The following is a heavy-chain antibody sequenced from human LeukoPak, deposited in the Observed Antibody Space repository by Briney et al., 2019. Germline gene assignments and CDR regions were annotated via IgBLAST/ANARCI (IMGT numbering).Heavy chain of an antibody. CDR3: AKGARSDGTTRYFDY. J-gene: IGHJ4*02. CDR2: IGASGSNI. V-gene: IGHV3-23*01. D-gene: IGHD1-1*01. Sequence: GGSLRLSCAASGFTFSSCAMSWVRQAPGKGLEWVSVIGASGSNIYFADSVKGRFTISRDNSKNTLSLQMNSLRDDDTAVYYCAKGARSDGTTRYFDYWGQGALVTVSS. CDR1: GFTFSSCA.